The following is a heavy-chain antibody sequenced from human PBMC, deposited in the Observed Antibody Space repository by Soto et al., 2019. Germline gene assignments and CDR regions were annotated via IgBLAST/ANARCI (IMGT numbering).Heavy chain of an antibody. CDR2: ISGSGGST. J-gene: IGHJ4*02. V-gene: IGHV3-23*01. D-gene: IGHD6-19*01. CDR1: GFTFSSYA. CDR3: AKAREVPWLVGGEFDY. Sequence: GGSLRLSCAASGFTFSSYAMSWVRQAPGKGLEWVSAISGSGGSTYYADSVKGRFTISRDNSKNTLYLQMNSLRAEDTAVYYCAKAREVPWLVGGEFDYWGQGTLVTVSS.